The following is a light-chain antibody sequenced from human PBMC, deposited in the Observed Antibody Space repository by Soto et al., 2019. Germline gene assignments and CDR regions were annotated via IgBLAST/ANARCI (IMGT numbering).Light chain of an antibody. CDR2: LEGSGSY. J-gene: IGLJ3*02. Sequence: QSVLTQSSSASASLGSSVKLTCTLSSGHSSYIIAWHQQQPGKAPRYLMKLEGSGSYNKGSGVPDRFSGSSSGADRYLTISNLQSEDGADYYCETWDSNTRVCGGGTKVPVL. CDR1: SGHSSYI. V-gene: IGLV4-60*03. CDR3: ETWDSNTRV.